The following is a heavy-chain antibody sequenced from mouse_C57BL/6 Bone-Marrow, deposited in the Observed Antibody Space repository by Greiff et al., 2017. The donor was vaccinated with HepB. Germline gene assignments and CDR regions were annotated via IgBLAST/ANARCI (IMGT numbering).Heavy chain of an antibody. J-gene: IGHJ1*03. CDR2: IDPSDSYT. CDR1: GYTFTSYW. V-gene: IGHV1-69*01. D-gene: IGHD1-1*01. CDR3: ARGASSYGYFDV. Sequence: QVQLQQPGAELVMPGASVKLSCKASGYTFTSYWMHWVKQRPGQGLEWIGEIDPSDSYTNYNQKFKGKSTFTVDKSSSTAYMQLSSLTSEDSAVYYCARGASSYGYFDVWGTGTTVTVSA.